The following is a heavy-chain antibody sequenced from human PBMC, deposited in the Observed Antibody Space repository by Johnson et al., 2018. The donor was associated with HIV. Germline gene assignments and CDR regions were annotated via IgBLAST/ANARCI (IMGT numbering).Heavy chain of an antibody. CDR1: GFTFSSYW. Sequence: VQLVESGGGLVQPGGSLRLSCAASGFTFSSYWMTWVRQAPGKGLEWVANMNQDGSEKYYVDSVKARFTISRDNVKNSLYLQRNSLRAGDTAVYFCARSLVLVRGAFDIWGQGTMVTVSS. D-gene: IGHD6-6*01. CDR3: ARSLVLVRGAFDI. V-gene: IGHV3-7*05. CDR2: MNQDGSEK. J-gene: IGHJ3*02.